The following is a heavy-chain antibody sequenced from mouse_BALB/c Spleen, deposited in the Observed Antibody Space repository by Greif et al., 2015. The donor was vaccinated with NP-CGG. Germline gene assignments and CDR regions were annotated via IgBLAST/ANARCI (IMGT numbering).Heavy chain of an antibody. V-gene: IGHV1S22*01. Sequence: LQQPGSELVRPGASVKLSCKASGYTFTSYWMHWVKQRPGQGLEWIGNIYPGSGSINYDEKFKSKATLTVDTSSSTAYMQLSSLTSEDSAVYYCTKLGGGAYRGQGTLVTVSA. CDR2: IYPGSGSI. J-gene: IGHJ3*01. CDR3: TKLGGGAY. CDR1: GYTFTSYW. D-gene: IGHD4-1*01.